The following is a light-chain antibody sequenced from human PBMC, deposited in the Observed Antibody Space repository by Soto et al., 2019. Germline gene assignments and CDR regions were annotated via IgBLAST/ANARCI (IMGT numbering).Light chain of an antibody. CDR2: GVS. V-gene: IGLV2-14*03. J-gene: IGLJ1*01. CDR1: ISDFVVYNY. Sequence: QSVLTQPASVSGSPGQSITISCSGTISDFVVYNYVSWYLQHPGKAPKLMLSGVSKRPSGVSNRFSGSKSGNTASLTISGLQAEDEADYYCSSHTTSSALQVYGTGTKFTVL. CDR3: SSHTTSSALQV.